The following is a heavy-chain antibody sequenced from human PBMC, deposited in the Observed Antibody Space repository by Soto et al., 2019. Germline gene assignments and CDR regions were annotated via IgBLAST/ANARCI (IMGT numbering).Heavy chain of an antibody. D-gene: IGHD6-13*01. CDR2: ISAYNGNT. CDR1: GYTFTSYG. Sequence: ASVKVSFKASGYTFTSYGISWVRQAPGQGLEWMGWISAYNGNTNYAQKLQGRVTMTTDTSTSTAYMELRSLRSDDTAVYYCARDRPTALGYSSSWYGSWFDPWGQGTLVTVSS. V-gene: IGHV1-18*04. CDR3: ARDRPTALGYSSSWYGSWFDP. J-gene: IGHJ5*02.